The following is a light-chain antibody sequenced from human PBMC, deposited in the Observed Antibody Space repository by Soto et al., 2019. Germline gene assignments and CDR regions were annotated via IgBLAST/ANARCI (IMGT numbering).Light chain of an antibody. Sequence: QSVLTQPPSVSGAPGQRVTISCTGSSSNIGAGYDVHWYQQLPGTAPKLLIYGNSNRPSGVPDRFSGSKSGTSASLAITGLLAEDEAYYYCQSYDSSRSGGVFGGGTKLTVL. CDR3: QSYDSSRSGGV. V-gene: IGLV1-40*01. J-gene: IGLJ3*02. CDR1: SSNIGAGYD. CDR2: GNS.